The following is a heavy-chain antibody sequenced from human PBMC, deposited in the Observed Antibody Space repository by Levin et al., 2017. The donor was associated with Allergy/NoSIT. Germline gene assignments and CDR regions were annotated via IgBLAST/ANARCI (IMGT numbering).Heavy chain of an antibody. CDR3: ARGEEDCSSTSCFPHRGDYDYYGMDV. D-gene: IGHD2-2*01. Sequence: GESLKISCAASGFTFSSYGMHWVRQAPGKGLEWVAVIWYDGSNKYYADSVKGRFTISRDNSKNTLYLQMNSLRAEDTAVYYCARGEEDCSSTSCFPHRGDYDYYGMDVWGQGTTVTVSS. V-gene: IGHV3-33*01. J-gene: IGHJ6*02. CDR1: GFTFSSYG. CDR2: IWYDGSNK.